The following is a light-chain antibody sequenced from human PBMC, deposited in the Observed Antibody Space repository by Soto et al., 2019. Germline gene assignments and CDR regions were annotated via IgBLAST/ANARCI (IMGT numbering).Light chain of an antibody. CDR2: DAS. J-gene: IGKJ4*01. CDR1: QGISSW. CDR3: QQYDNYKPLT. V-gene: IGKV1D-16*01. Sequence: DIQVTQSPSSLSASVGDRVTITCRASQGISSWLAWYQQKPEKAPKLLIFDASSLESGTPSRFSGRRSGTQFTLTINGLQPDDFATYYCQQYDNYKPLTFGGGTKVDIK.